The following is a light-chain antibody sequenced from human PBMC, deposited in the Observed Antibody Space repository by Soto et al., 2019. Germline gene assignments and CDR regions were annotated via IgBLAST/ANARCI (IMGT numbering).Light chain of an antibody. CDR3: WSSACSSIPYV. J-gene: IGLJ1*01. CDR2: EVS. Sequence: QSALTQPASVSGSPGQSITISCTGTSSDVGSYNLVSWYQQHPGKAPKLMIYEVSKRPSGVSNRFSGSKSGNTASLTISGLQAEDEADYYCWSSACSSIPYVFRTGNKVTVL. V-gene: IGLV2-23*02. CDR1: SSDVGSYNL.